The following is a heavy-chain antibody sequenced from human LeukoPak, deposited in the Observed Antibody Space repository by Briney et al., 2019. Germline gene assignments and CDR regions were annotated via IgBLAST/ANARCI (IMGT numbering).Heavy chain of an antibody. CDR1: GDSVSTYY. D-gene: IGHD3-10*01. Sequence: SEILSLTCTVSGDSVSTYYWTWIRQHAGKGLEWIGRLYPSGNTNYNPSLKSRVSMSVDTSKNQFSLKLTSVTAADTAVYYCAREESDFWGQGALVTVSS. CDR2: LYPSGNT. V-gene: IGHV4-4*07. J-gene: IGHJ4*02. CDR3: AREESDF.